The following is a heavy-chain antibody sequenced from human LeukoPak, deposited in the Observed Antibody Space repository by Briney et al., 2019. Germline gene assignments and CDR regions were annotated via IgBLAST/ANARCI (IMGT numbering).Heavy chain of an antibody. Sequence: GGSLRLSCAASGFTVSSNYMSWVRQAPGKGLEWVSVIYSGGSTYYADSVKGRFTTSRDNSKNTLYLQMNSLRAEDTAVYYCAKDRDHCSSTSCYSETGTTLDYWGQGTLITVSS. V-gene: IGHV3-53*01. J-gene: IGHJ4*02. CDR2: IYSGGST. CDR3: AKDRDHCSSTSCYSETGTTLDY. D-gene: IGHD2-2*01. CDR1: GFTVSSNY.